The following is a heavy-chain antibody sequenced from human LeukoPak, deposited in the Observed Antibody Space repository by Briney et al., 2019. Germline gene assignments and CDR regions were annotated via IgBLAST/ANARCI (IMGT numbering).Heavy chain of an antibody. J-gene: IGHJ5*02. CDR3: ARAPEYSTAWSYKNWFDP. D-gene: IGHD6-6*01. V-gene: IGHV1-2*02. Sequence: GASVKVSCKASGYAFTGSYVHWVRQAPGQGLEWMGWINPNPNSGVTNYAQKFQGSVTMTRDTSISTAYMELSRLTSDDTAVYYCARAPEYSTAWSYKNWFDPWGQGTLVTVSS. CDR1: GYAFTGSY. CDR2: INPNPNSGVT.